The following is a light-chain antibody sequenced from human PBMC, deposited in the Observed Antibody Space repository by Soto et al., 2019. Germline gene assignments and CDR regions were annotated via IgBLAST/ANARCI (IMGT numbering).Light chain of an antibody. J-gene: IGKJ1*01. Sequence: EIVLTQSPGTLSLSPGERATLSCRASESVMNNYLAWYQHKAGQAPRLLIYGASSRATGIPDKFSGSASGTDFNLTISRLEPEDFAVYYCQQYGISPWTFGQGTKVEIK. CDR2: GAS. V-gene: IGKV3-20*01. CDR3: QQYGISPWT. CDR1: ESVMNNY.